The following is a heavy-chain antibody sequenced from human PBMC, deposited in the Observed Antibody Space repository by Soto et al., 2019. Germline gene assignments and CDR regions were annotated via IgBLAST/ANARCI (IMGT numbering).Heavy chain of an antibody. CDR3: ARDSSGWYYFDY. Sequence: SETLSLTCAVYGGSFSGYYWSWIRQRPGKGLGWIGEIFYSGSTHYNPSLKSRATISADTSKNQFSLELSSVTAADTAVYYCARDSSGWYYFDYWGQGTLVTVSS. CDR2: IFYSGST. J-gene: IGHJ4*02. D-gene: IGHD6-19*01. V-gene: IGHV4-34*09. CDR1: GGSFSGYY.